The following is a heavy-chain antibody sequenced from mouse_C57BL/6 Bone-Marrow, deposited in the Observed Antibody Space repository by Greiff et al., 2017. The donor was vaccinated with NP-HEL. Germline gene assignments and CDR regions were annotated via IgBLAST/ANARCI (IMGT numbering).Heavy chain of an antibody. CDR3: ARPSGYFDV. Sequence: DVKLVESGGGSVKPGGSLKLSCAASGFTFSDYGMHWVRQAPEKGLEWVAYISRGSSTIDYADTVKGRFTISRDNAKNTLFLQMTSLRSEDTAMYYCARPSGYFDVWGTGTTVTVSS. V-gene: IGHV5-17*01. J-gene: IGHJ1*03. CDR1: GFTFSDYG. CDR2: ISRGSSTI.